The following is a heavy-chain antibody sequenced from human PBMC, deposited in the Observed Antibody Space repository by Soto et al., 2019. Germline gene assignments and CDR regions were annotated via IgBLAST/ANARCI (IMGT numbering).Heavy chain of an antibody. D-gene: IGHD3-9*01. CDR3: ARQHYDILTGYNYYGMDV. V-gene: IGHV5-51*01. CDR1: GYGFTSYW. Sequence: GESLKISCKGSGYGFTSYWIGWVRQMPGKGLEWMGIIYPGDSDTRYSPSFQGQVTISADKSISTAYLQWSSLKASDTAMYYCARQHYDILTGYNYYGMDVWGQGTTVTVSS. J-gene: IGHJ6*02. CDR2: IYPGDSDT.